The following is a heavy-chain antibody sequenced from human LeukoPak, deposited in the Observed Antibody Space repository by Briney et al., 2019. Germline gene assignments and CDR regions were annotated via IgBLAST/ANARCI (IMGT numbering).Heavy chain of an antibody. CDR1: GGPFSHYY. CDR3: ARGGRWESYSAFDI. Sequence: SETLSLTCAVSGGPFSHYYWNWIRQSPGKGLEWVGEITHTRRTNYNPVLRSRVTISVDTSRNQFSLKLRSMTAADTAVYYCARGGRWESYSAFDIWGQGTTVSVSS. CDR2: ITHTRRT. V-gene: IGHV4-34*01. J-gene: IGHJ3*02. D-gene: IGHD1-26*01.